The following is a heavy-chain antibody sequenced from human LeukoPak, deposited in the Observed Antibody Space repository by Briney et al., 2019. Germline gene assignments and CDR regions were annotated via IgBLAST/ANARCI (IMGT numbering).Heavy chain of an antibody. Sequence: PGRSLRLSCAASGFTFNSYGMHWVRQAPGKGLEWVAFIRYDGSNKYYADSVKGRFTISRDNSKNTLYLQMNSLRAEDTAVYYCAKDRAFWSGYFVSFDYWGQGTLVTVSS. CDR3: AKDRAFWSGYFVSFDY. V-gene: IGHV3-30*02. CDR1: GFTFNSYG. CDR2: IRYDGSNK. J-gene: IGHJ4*02. D-gene: IGHD3-3*01.